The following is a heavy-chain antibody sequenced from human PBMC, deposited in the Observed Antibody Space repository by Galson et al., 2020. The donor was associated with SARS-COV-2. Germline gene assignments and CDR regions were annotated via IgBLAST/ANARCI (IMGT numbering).Heavy chain of an antibody. J-gene: IGHJ1*01. CDR3: AKFPGDYYGSGTYDKYFHH. D-gene: IGHD3-10*01. CDR1: GFTFSSYA. CDR2: ISVGSGST. V-gene: IGHV3-23*01. Sequence: GESLKISCVASGFTFSSYAMSWVRHAPGKGLEWVSIISVGSGSTYYADSVKGRFTISRDNSKNTLYLQMNSLRAEDTAVYYCAKFPGDYYGSGTYDKYFHHWGQGTLVTVSS.